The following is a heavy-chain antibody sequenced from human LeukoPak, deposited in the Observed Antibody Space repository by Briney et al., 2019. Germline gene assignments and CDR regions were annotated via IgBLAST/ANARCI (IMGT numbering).Heavy chain of an antibody. J-gene: IGHJ4*02. D-gene: IGHD4-17*01. Sequence: PGGSLRLSCAASGFPFSYYGFHWVRQAPGKGLEWVAFIRFDGDDTYYSESVKGRFTISRDTSRSTLYLQMNSLRAEDMALYYCAKDIRSTVTSIGYFDYWGQGTLVTVSS. CDR1: GFPFSYYG. CDR2: IRFDGDDT. V-gene: IGHV3-30*02. CDR3: AKDIRSTVTSIGYFDY.